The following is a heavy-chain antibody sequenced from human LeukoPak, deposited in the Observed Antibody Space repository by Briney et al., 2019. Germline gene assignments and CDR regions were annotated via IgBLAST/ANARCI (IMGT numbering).Heavy chain of an antibody. CDR2: IDPSDSYT. J-gene: IGHJ6*02. V-gene: IGHV5-10-1*01. CDR3: ASGVVVEEEEPYYYYGMDV. Sequence: GESLRISCKGSGYSFTSYWISWVRQMPGKGLEWMGRIDPSDSYTNYSPSFQGHVTISADKSISTAYLQWSSLQASDTAMYYCASGVVVEEEEPYYYYGMDVWGQGTTVTVSS. D-gene: IGHD2-15*01. CDR1: GYSFTSYW.